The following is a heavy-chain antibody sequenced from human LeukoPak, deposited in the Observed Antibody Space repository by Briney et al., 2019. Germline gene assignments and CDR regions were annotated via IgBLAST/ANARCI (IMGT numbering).Heavy chain of an antibody. CDR1: GFTVSSNY. Sequence: GGSLRLSCAASGFTVSSNYMSWVRQAPGKGLEWVSAIYSGGSTYYADSVKGRFTISRDNSKNTLYLQMNSLRAEDTAVYYCARSPGSGWTYFDCWGQGTLVTVSS. D-gene: IGHD6-19*01. V-gene: IGHV3-53*01. J-gene: IGHJ4*02. CDR3: ARSPGSGWTYFDC. CDR2: IYSGGST.